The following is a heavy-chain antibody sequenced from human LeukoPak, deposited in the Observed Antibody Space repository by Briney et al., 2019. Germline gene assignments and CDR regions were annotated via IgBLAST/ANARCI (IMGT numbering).Heavy chain of an antibody. V-gene: IGHV1-8*01. J-gene: IGHJ5*02. CDR1: GYTFTSYD. Sequence: GASVTVSCKASGYTFTSYDINWVRQATGQGLEWMGWMNPNSGNTGYAQKFQGRVTMTRNTSISTAYMELSSLRSEDTAVYYCARGAGDYYDSSGYYDWFDPWGQGTLVTVSS. CDR3: ARGAGDYYDSSGYYDWFDP. CDR2: MNPNSGNT. D-gene: IGHD3-22*01.